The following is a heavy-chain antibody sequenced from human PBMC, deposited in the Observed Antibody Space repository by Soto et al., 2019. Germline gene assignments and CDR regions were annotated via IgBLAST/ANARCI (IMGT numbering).Heavy chain of an antibody. CDR1: GFTFSSYA. V-gene: IGHV3-23*01. CDR3: AKGGRFGELSPLSDY. Sequence: EVRLLESGGGLVQPGGSLRLSCAASGFTFSSYAMSWVRQAPGKGLEWVSAISGSGGSTYYADSVKGRFTISRDNSKNTLYLQMNSLRAEDTAVYYCAKGGRFGELSPLSDYWGQGTLVTVSS. CDR2: ISGSGGST. D-gene: IGHD3-10*01. J-gene: IGHJ4*02.